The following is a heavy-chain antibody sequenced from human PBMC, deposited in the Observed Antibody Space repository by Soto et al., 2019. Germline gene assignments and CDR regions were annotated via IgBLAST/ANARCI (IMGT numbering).Heavy chain of an antibody. D-gene: IGHD4-17*01. Sequence: PSETLSLTCTVSGGSLRGYSWSWIRQSPGKGLEWIGYVYSGGGTNYSPSFMGRVTISVDTTDNQFSLKLNSVTAADTAMYYCARHGERTIRSLNWFDPWGQGTLVTVSS. J-gene: IGHJ5*02. CDR3: ARHGERTIRSLNWFDP. CDR2: VYSGGGT. CDR1: GGSLRGYS. V-gene: IGHV4-59*08.